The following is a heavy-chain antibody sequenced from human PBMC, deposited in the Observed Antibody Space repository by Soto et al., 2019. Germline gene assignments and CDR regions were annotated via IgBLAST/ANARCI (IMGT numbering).Heavy chain of an antibody. CDR2: INPSGGST. J-gene: IGHJ3*02. CDR1: GYTFTSYY. CDR3: ARVRVLRFPLDAFDI. D-gene: IGHD3-3*01. V-gene: IGHV1-46*03. Sequence: QVQLVQSGAEVKKPGASVKVSCKASGYTFTSYYMHWVRQAPGQGLEWMGIINPSGGSTSYAQKFQGRVTMTRDTSTRTVYMELSSLRSEETAVYYCARVRVLRFPLDAFDIWGQGTMVTVSS.